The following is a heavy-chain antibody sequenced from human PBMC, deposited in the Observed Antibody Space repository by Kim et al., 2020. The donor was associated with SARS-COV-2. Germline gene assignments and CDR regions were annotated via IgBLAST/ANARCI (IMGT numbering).Heavy chain of an antibody. CDR1: GFTFRSFA. V-gene: IGHV3-23*01. D-gene: IGHD1-26*01. CDR3: AKRGAFGYSDY. CDR2: IGYSGGDT. Sequence: GGSLRLSCAASGFTFRSFAMTWVRQGPGQGLEWVSAIGYSGGDTYYADSVKGRFTISRDNSQNTLYLQMNNLRGDDTAIYYCAKRGAFGYSDYWGRGTLVTVSP. J-gene: IGHJ4*02.